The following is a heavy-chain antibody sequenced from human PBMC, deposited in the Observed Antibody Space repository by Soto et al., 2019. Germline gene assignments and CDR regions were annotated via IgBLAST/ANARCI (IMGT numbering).Heavy chain of an antibody. CDR2: IYYSGTT. CDR3: ARHDGGRYSYYFDY. Sequence: QLQLQESGPGLVKPSETLSLTCTVSSGSISSSSYYWGWIRQPPGKGLEWIGSIYYSGTTYYNPSLKSRVTISVDTSKNQFSLQLSSVTAADTAVYYCARHDGGRYSYYFDYWGQGTLVTVSS. V-gene: IGHV4-39*01. J-gene: IGHJ4*02. CDR1: SGSISSSSYY. D-gene: IGHD2-15*01.